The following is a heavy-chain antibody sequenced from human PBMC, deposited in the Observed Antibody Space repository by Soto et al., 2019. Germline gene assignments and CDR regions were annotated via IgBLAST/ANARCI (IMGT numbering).Heavy chain of an antibody. Sequence: ASVKVSCKASGGTFSSYAISWVRQAPGQGLEWMGGIIPIFGTANYAQKFQGRVTITADESTSTAYMELSSLRSEDTAVYYCARSAGGEVVVPAARRAEYFQHWGQGTLVTVSS. J-gene: IGHJ1*01. CDR3: ARSAGGEVVVPAARRAEYFQH. CDR1: GGTFSSYA. CDR2: IIPIFGTA. V-gene: IGHV1-69*13. D-gene: IGHD2-2*01.